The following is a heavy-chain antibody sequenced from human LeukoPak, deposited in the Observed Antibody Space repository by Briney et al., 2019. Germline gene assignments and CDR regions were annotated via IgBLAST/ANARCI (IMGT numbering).Heavy chain of an antibody. CDR2: IYYSGST. CDR3: ARVEAAYYDILTGPHTPHYYGMDV. CDR1: GGSISSGGYY. J-gene: IGHJ6*02. V-gene: IGHV4-31*03. D-gene: IGHD3-9*01. Sequence: PSETLSLTCTVSGGSISSGGYYWSWIRQHPGKGLEWIGYIYYSGSTYYNPPLKSRVTISVDTSKNQFSLKLSSVTAADTAVYYCARVEAAYYDILTGPHTPHYYGMDVWGQGTTVTVSS.